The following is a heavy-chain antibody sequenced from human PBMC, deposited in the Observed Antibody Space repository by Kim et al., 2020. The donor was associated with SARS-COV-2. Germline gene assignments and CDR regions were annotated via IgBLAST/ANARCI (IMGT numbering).Heavy chain of an antibody. D-gene: IGHD3-10*01. CDR1: GGSFSGYY. CDR2: INHSGST. Sequence: SETLSLTCAVYGGSFSGYYWSWIRQPPGKGLEWIGEINHSGSTNYNPSLKSRVTISVDTSKNQFSLKLSSVTAADTAVYYCARRKVRGVIRYWGQGTLVTVSS. V-gene: IGHV4-34*01. CDR3: ARRKVRGVIRY. J-gene: IGHJ4*02.